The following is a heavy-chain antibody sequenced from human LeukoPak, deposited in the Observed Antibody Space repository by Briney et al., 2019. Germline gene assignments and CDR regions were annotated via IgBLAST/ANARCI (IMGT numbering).Heavy chain of an antibody. CDR3: ARRLVATPGVDP. Sequence: GGSLRLSCAASGFTFSSYEMHWVRQAPGKGLEWVADISSSGTTIYYADSVKGRFTISRDNAKNSLYLQMNSLRAEDTAVYYCARRLVATPGVDPWGQGTLVTVSS. J-gene: IGHJ5*02. CDR1: GFTFSSYE. D-gene: IGHD5-12*01. V-gene: IGHV3-48*03. CDR2: ISSSGTTI.